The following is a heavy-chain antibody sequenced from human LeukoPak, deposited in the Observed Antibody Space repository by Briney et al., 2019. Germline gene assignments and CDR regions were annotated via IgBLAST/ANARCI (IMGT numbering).Heavy chain of an antibody. CDR3: ARGHVVLRYFDWLFPFDY. Sequence: SETLSLTCAVYGGSFSGYYWSWIRQPPGKGLEWIGEINHSGSTNYNPSRKSRVTISVDTSKNQFSLKLRSVTAADTAVYYCARGHVVLRYFDWLFPFDYWGQGTLVTVSS. CDR2: INHSGST. D-gene: IGHD3-9*01. J-gene: IGHJ4*02. CDR1: GGSFSGYY. V-gene: IGHV4-34*01.